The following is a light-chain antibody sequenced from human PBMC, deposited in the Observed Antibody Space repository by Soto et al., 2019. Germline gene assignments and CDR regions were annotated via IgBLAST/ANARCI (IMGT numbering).Light chain of an antibody. Sequence: EIVLTQSPGTLSLSPGEGATLSCRASQSVGSGALAWYQQKPGQAPRRLLFGTSSRATDSPDRFSGSGFGTQFTLTISRLEPEDFAVEDCHQYADSAHTFGQGTKLEIK. CDR3: HQYADSAHT. V-gene: IGKV3-20*01. J-gene: IGKJ2*01. CDR1: QSVGSGA. CDR2: GTS.